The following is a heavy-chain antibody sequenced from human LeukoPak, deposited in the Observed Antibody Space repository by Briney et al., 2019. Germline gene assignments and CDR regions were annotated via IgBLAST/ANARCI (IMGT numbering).Heavy chain of an antibody. CDR2: SSSSDDGK. Sequence: GGSLRLSCTASGLSLNNYAMSWVRQVPGKGLEWVSASSSSDDGKWYAESVRGRFTISRDTSKNTVYLQMNSLRVEDAGVYYCAKDLSGFFDHWGQGTLVTVSS. D-gene: IGHD3-10*01. V-gene: IGHV3-23*01. CDR3: AKDLSGFFDH. CDR1: GLSLNNYA. J-gene: IGHJ4*02.